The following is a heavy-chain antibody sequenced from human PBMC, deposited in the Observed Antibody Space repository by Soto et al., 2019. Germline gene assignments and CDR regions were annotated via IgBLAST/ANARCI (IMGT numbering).Heavy chain of an antibody. D-gene: IGHD3-10*01. V-gene: IGHV4-34*01. Sequence: PSETLSLTCAVYGGSFSGYYWSWIRQPPGKGLEWIGEINHSGSTNYNPSLKSRVTISVDTSKNQFSLKLSSVTAADTAVYYCASYLTMVRGVIRGIDYWGQGTLVTVSS. CDR3: ASYLTMVRGVIRGIDY. CDR1: GGSFSGYY. J-gene: IGHJ4*02. CDR2: INHSGST.